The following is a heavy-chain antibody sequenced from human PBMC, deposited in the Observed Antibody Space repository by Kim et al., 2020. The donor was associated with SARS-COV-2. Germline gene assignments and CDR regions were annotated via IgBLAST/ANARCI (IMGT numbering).Heavy chain of an antibody. CDR3: ARGRYDILTGYYNYYYYGMDV. D-gene: IGHD3-9*01. Sequence: SVKVSCKASGGTFSSYAISWVRQAPGQGLEWMGGIIPIFGTANYAQKFQGRVTITADESTSTAYMELSSLRSEDTAVYYCARGRYDILTGYYNYYYYGMDVWGQGTTVTVSS. J-gene: IGHJ6*02. V-gene: IGHV1-69*13. CDR2: IIPIFGTA. CDR1: GGTFSSYA.